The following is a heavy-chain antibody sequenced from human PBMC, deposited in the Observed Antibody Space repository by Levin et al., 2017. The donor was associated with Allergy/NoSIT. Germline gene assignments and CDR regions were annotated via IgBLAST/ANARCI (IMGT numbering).Heavy chain of an antibody. J-gene: IGHJ4*02. CDR1: GGSISSYY. Sequence: SETLSLTCTVSGGSISSYYWSWIRQPAGKGLEWIGRIYTSGSTNYNPSLKSRVTMSVDTSKNQFSLKLSSVTAADTAVYYCARYASRSYGGNSPVYYFDYWGQGTLVTVSS. V-gene: IGHV4-4*07. D-gene: IGHD4-23*01. CDR3: ARYASRSYGGNSPVYYFDY. CDR2: IYTSGST.